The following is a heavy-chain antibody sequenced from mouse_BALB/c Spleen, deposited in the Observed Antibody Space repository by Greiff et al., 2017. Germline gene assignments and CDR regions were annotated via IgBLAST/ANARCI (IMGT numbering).Heavy chain of an antibody. CDR1: GFTFSSFG. Sequence: EVKLVESGGGLVQPGGSRKLSCAASGFTFSSFGMHWVRQAPEKGLEWVAYISSGSSTIYYADTVKGRFTISRDNPKNTLFLQMTSLRSEDTAMYYCARSGDYSGYYYAMDYWGQGTSVTVSS. D-gene: IGHD3-1*01. J-gene: IGHJ4*01. CDR2: ISSGSSTI. CDR3: ARSGDYSGYYYAMDY. V-gene: IGHV5-17*02.